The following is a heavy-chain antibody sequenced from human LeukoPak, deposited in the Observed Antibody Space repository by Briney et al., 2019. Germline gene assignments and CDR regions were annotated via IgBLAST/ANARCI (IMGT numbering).Heavy chain of an antibody. CDR1: GFTLGDYL. D-gene: IGHD6-19*01. CDR3: SRGSGWLSVY. CDR2: ISGGTT. J-gene: IGHJ4*02. V-gene: IGHV3-49*04. Sequence: GGSLRLSCTASGFTLGDYLMSWVRQAPGKGLEWIGFISGGTTEYGASVKGSFTISRDDSTSIAYLQMNSLTTEDTAVYYCSRGSGWLSVYWGQGTLVTVSS.